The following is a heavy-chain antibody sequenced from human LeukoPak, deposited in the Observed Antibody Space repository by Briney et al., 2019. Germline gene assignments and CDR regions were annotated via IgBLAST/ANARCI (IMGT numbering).Heavy chain of an antibody. Sequence: SSVKVSCKASGGTFSSYTISWVRQAPGQGLEWMGRIIPILGIANYAQKFQGRVTITADKSTSTAYMELSSLRSEDTAVYYCARGVYYSNPYYYYYMDVWGKGTTVTASS. CDR1: GGTFSSYT. V-gene: IGHV1-69*02. J-gene: IGHJ6*03. D-gene: IGHD4-11*01. CDR3: ARGVYYSNPYYYYYMDV. CDR2: IIPILGIA.